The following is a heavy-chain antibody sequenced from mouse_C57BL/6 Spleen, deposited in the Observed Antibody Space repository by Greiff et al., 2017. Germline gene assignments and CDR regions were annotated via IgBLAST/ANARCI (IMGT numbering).Heavy chain of an antibody. J-gene: IGHJ2*01. V-gene: IGHV1-80*01. D-gene: IGHD1-1*01. CDR1: GYAFSSYW. CDR3: ARRGTVDYFDY. CDR2: IYPGDGDT. Sequence: QVQLQQSGAELVKPGASVKISCKASGYAFSSYWMNWVKQRPGKGLEWIGQIYPGDGDTNYNGKFKGKATLTADKSSSTAYMQLSSLTSEDSAVYFCARRGTVDYFDYWGQGTTLTVSS.